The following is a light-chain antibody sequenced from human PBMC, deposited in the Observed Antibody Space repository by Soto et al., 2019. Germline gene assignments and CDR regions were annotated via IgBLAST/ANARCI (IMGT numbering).Light chain of an antibody. J-gene: IGKJ1*01. CDR1: QSIGSGF. CDR3: QHYGSSPR. V-gene: IGKV3-20*01. Sequence: EIVLTQSPGTLSLSPGERATLSCRASQSIGSGFLAWYQQKPGQAPRLLIYGASSRATSIPDRFSGSGSGTDFTLTISRLEPEDFAVYYCQHYGSSPRFGQGTKVDIK. CDR2: GAS.